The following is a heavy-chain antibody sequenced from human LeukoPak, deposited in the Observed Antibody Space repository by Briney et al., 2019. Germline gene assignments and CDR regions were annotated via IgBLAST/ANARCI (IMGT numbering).Heavy chain of an antibody. CDR1: GYTFTSYG. CDR2: ISAYNGNT. CDR3: ARVYRDYDYVWGSYRYTGDFDY. J-gene: IGHJ4*02. Sequence: ASVKVSCKASGYTFTSYGISWVRQAPGQGLEWMGWISAYNGNTNYAQKLQGRVTMTTDTSTSTAYMELRSLRSDDTAVYYCARVYRDYDYVWGSYRYTGDFDYWGQGTLVTVSS. V-gene: IGHV1-18*01. D-gene: IGHD3-16*02.